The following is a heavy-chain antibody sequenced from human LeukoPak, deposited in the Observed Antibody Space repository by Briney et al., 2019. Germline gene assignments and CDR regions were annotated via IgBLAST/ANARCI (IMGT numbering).Heavy chain of an antibody. D-gene: IGHD3-10*01. Sequence: GESLKISCKGSGYSFTSYWIGWVRQMPGKGLEWMGIIYPGDSDTRYSPSFQGQVTISADKSISTAYLQWSSLKASDTAMYYCARHQSLWFRELRPYYYYGMDVWGQGTTVTVSS. CDR2: IYPGDSDT. CDR3: ARHQSLWFRELRPYYYYGMDV. V-gene: IGHV5-51*01. J-gene: IGHJ6*02. CDR1: GYSFTSYW.